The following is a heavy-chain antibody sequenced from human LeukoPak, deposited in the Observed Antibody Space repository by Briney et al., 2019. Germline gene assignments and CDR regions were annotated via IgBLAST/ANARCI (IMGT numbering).Heavy chain of an antibody. D-gene: IGHD6-19*01. V-gene: IGHV3-48*02. CDR3: AKSSGWFLDY. CDR1: GFTFSTYS. CDR2: ISSGSSTI. J-gene: IGHJ4*02. Sequence: GGSLRLSCAASGFTFSTYSTNWVRQAPGKGLEWLSYISSGSSTIYYADSVKGRFTISRDNAKNSLYLQMNSLRDEDTAVYYCAKSSGWFLDYWGQGTLVTVSS.